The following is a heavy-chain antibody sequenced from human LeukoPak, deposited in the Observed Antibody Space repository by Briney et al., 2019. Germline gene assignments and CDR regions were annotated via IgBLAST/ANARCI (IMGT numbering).Heavy chain of an antibody. CDR3: AKLKRENSGSYQDFDY. CDR1: GFTFSSYG. J-gene: IGHJ4*02. D-gene: IGHD1-26*01. V-gene: IGHV3-30*02. Sequence: GGSLRLSCAASGFTFSSYGMHWVRQAPGKGLEWVAFIRYDGSNKYYADSVKGRFTISRDNSKNTLYLQMNSLRAEDTAVYYCAKLKRENSGSYQDFDYWGQGTLVTVSS. CDR2: IRYDGSNK.